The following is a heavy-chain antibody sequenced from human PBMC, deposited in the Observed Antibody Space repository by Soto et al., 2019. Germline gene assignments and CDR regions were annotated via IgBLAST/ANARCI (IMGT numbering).Heavy chain of an antibody. CDR3: AKARAQYYDFWSCYPVAY. Sequence: EVQLLESGGGLVQPGGSLRLSCAASGFTFSSYAMSWVRQAPGKGLEWVSAISGSGGSTYYADSVKGRFTISRDNSKNTLYLQMNSLRAEDTAVYYCAKARAQYYDFWSCYPVAYWGQGTLVTVSS. CDR1: GFTFSSYA. V-gene: IGHV3-23*01. J-gene: IGHJ4*02. D-gene: IGHD3-3*01. CDR2: ISGSGGST.